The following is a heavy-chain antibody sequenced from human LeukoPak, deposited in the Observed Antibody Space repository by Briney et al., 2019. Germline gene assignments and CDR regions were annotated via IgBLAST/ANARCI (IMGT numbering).Heavy chain of an antibody. CDR1: GFTFSSCA. CDR3: AKKTGPYSSSCPDY. V-gene: IGHV3-23*01. J-gene: IGHJ4*02. D-gene: IGHD6-13*01. Sequence: EGSLRLSCAASGFTFSSCARSWVRQAPGKGLEWFSDISVSGSNTYYADSVKGRLTISRHNFKNTLYLQMNSLRAEVTAVYYCAKKTGPYSSSCPDYWGQGTLVTVSS. CDR2: ISVSGSNT.